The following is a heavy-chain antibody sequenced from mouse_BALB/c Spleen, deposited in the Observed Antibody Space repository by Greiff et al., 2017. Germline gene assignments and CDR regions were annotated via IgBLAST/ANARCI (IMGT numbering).Heavy chain of an antibody. V-gene: IGHV1-14*01. J-gene: IGHJ4*01. CDR2: INPYNDGT. CDR1: GYTFTSYV. CDR3: SLFFSAMDY. Sequence: VQLKQSGPELVKPGASVKMSCKASGYTFTSYVMHWVKQKPGQGLEWIGYINPYNDGTKYNEKFKGKATLTSDKSSSTAYMELSSLTSEDSAVSSSSLFFSAMDYWGQGTSVTVSS.